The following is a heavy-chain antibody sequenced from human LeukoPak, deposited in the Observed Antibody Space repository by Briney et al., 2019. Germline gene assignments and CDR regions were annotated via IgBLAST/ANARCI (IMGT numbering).Heavy chain of an antibody. CDR1: GYSFTSYR. Sequence: KGGESLQISCKGSGYSFTSYRIGGVPQVPGKGLEGMGIIYPGDSDTRYSPSSQGQVTISADKSISTAYLQWSSLKASDTAMYYCARRSSGWYDDYWGQGTLVTVSS. V-gene: IGHV5-51*01. J-gene: IGHJ4*02. D-gene: IGHD6-19*01. CDR3: ARRSSGWYDDY. CDR2: IYPGDSDT.